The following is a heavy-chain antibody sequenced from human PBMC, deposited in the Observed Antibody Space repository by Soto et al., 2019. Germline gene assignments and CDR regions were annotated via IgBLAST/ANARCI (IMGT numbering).Heavy chain of an antibody. V-gene: IGHV3-23*01. Sequence: GGSLRLSCAASGFTFSSYAMSWVRQAPGKGLEWVSAISGSGGSTYYADSVKGRFTISRDNSKNTLYLQMNSRRAEDTAVYYCAKGYYDILTGYYIPQVNFDYWGQGTLVTVSS. J-gene: IGHJ4*02. CDR3: AKGYYDILTGYYIPQVNFDY. D-gene: IGHD3-9*01. CDR2: ISGSGGST. CDR1: GFTFSSYA.